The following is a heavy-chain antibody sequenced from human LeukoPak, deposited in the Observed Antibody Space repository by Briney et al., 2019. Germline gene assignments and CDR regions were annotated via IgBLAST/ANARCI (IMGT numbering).Heavy chain of an antibody. D-gene: IGHD6-19*01. J-gene: IGHJ4*02. CDR3: AIDQPVAGVSNFDF. Sequence: ASVKVSCKASGYTFTRYAMNWLRQAPRQGLEWMGWINPNTGNPTYAQAFTGRFVFSLDTSVSTAYLQISSLNTEDTAVYYCAIDQPVAGVSNFDFWGQGTLVTVSS. V-gene: IGHV7-4-1*02. CDR2: INPNTGNP. CDR1: GYTFTRYA.